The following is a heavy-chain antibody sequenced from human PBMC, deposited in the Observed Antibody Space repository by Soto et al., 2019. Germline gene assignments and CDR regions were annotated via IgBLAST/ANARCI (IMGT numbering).Heavy chain of an antibody. CDR3: ASLFGMEARTNRVVY. D-gene: IGHD3-10*01. Sequence: QVQLVQSGAEVKKPGSSVKVSCKASGGTFSSYAISWVRQAPGQGLEWMGGIIPIFGTANYAQKFQGRVTISEDEHTSTAYIKLSSLRSEDTAVYYCASLFGMEARTNRVVYWGQGALVTVSS. CDR2: IIPIFGTA. V-gene: IGHV1-69*12. CDR1: GGTFSSYA. J-gene: IGHJ4*02.